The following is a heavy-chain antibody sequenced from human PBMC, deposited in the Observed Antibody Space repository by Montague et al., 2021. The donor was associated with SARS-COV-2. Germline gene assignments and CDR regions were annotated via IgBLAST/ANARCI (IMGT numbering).Heavy chain of an antibody. J-gene: IGHJ5*02. Sequence: SLKLSCAASGFTFSSYAMSLVRQAPAKGLEWVSAISGSGGSTYYPDSVKGRFTISRDNSKNTLYLQMNSLRAEDTAVYYCAKRYCSGGSCYSGFDPWGQGTLVTVSS. D-gene: IGHD2-15*01. CDR1: GFTFSSYA. CDR2: ISGSGGST. CDR3: AKRYCSGGSCYSGFDP. V-gene: IGHV3-23*01.